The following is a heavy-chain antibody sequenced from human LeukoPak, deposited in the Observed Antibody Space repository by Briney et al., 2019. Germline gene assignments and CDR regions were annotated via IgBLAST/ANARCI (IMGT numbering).Heavy chain of an antibody. J-gene: IGHJ4*02. CDR1: GYTFTGYY. V-gene: IGHV1-2*02. Sequence: ASVKVSCKASGYTFTGYYMHWVRQAPGQGLEWMGWINPNSGGTNYAQKFQGRVTMTRDTSISTAYMELSRLRSDDTAVYYCARAWGITMVRGVPPRYWGQGTLVTVS. CDR3: ARAWGITMVRGVPPRY. D-gene: IGHD3-10*01. CDR2: INPNSGGT.